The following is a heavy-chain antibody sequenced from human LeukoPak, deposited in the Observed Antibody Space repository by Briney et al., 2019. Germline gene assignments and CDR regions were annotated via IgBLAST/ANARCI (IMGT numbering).Heavy chain of an antibody. Sequence: PGGSLRLSCAASGFTFSSYSMNWVRQAPGKGLEWVSSISSSSSYIYYADSVKGRFTISRDNAKSLLYLQMNSLRAEDTAVYYCARDPDYDSSGYYYNYFDYWGQGTLVTVSS. CDR3: ARDPDYDSSGYYYNYFDY. CDR2: ISSSSSYI. J-gene: IGHJ4*02. D-gene: IGHD3-22*01. V-gene: IGHV3-21*04. CDR1: GFTFSSYS.